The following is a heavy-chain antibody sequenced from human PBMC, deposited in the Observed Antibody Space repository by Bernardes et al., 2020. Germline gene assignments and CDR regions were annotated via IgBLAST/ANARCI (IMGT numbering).Heavy chain of an antibody. CDR1: GFNFSDYY. D-gene: IGHD3-16*02. J-gene: IGHJ3*02. CDR2: ISGSSSYT. Sequence: GSLRLFCAASGFNFSDYYMSWFRQVPGKGLEWISYISGSSSYTKYADSVKGRFTISRDNAKKSLYLQMNSLRAEDTAVYYCARDRMVTCGGVITPGALDIWGQGTIVTVSS. CDR3: ARDRMVTCGGVITPGALDI. V-gene: IGHV3-11*06.